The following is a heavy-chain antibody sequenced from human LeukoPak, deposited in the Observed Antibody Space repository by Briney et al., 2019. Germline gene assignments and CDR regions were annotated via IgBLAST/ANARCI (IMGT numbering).Heavy chain of an antibody. J-gene: IGHJ4*02. D-gene: IGHD2-15*01. CDR2: ISSSSSYI. CDR3: ARDELIVVIVAATPPSIDY. CDR1: GFTFSSYS. V-gene: IGHV3-21*01. Sequence: GGSLRLSCAASGFTFSSYSMNWVRQAPGKGLEWVSSISSSSSYIYYADSVKGRFTISRDNSKNTLYLQMNSLRAEDTAVYYCARDELIVVIVAATPPSIDYWGQGTLVTVSS.